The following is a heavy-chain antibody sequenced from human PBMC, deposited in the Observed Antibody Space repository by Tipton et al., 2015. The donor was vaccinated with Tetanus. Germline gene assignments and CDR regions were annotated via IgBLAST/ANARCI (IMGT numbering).Heavy chain of an antibody. CDR2: IFYSGST. CDR1: GGSVSSSTYY. Sequence: LRLSCTVSGGSVSSSTYYWVWIRQPPGKGLEWIGTIFYSGSTYYSPSLKSRVTISVDTSKNQFSLKLSSVTAADTAVYYCARAEVNFTTAPPGYYNVYYYYGMDVWDQGTTVTVSS. CDR3: ARAEVNFTTAPPGYYNVYYYYGMDV. D-gene: IGHD3-9*01. V-gene: IGHV4-39*07. J-gene: IGHJ6*02.